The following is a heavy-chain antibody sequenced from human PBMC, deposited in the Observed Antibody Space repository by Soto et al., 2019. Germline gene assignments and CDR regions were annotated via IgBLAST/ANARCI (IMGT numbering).Heavy chain of an antibody. J-gene: IGHJ5*02. V-gene: IGHV1-69*01. CDR1: GGTFSSYA. Sequence: QVQLVQSGAEVKKPGSSVKVSCKASGGTFSSYAISWVRQAPGQGLEWMGGIIPIFGTANYAQKFQGRVTITAEEYTSKAYMELSSLRSEDTAVYYCARGRNSGYSSGWDPDPWGQGTLVTVSS. CDR2: IIPIFGTA. CDR3: ARGRNSGYSSGWDPDP. D-gene: IGHD6-19*01.